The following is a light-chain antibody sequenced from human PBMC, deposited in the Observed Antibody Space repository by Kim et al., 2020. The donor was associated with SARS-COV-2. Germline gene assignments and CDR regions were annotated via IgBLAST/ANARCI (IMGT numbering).Light chain of an antibody. J-gene: IGKJ4*01. Sequence: LSPGERATLSCRASQSVGKNYLAWYRQKPGQTPRLLIYDASTRATGISDKFSGSVSGTDFTLTITGLEPEDFAVYYCQQYATSPLTFGGGTKLEI. V-gene: IGKV3-20*01. CDR1: QSVGKNY. CDR3: QQYATSPLT. CDR2: DAS.